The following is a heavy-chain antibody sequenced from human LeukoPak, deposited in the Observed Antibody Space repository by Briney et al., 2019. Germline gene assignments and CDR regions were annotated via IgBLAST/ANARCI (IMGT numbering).Heavy chain of an antibody. J-gene: IGHJ5*02. Sequence: ASVTVSFKASVYIFIGYYMHWVRQAPGQGLEWMGWINPKSGGTNYAQQFQGRVTMTRDTSISTAYMELSRLRSDDTAVYYCARSTTIFGVLIPSGWFDPWGQGTLVTVSS. V-gene: IGHV1-2*02. D-gene: IGHD3-3*01. CDR2: INPKSGGT. CDR1: VYIFIGYY. CDR3: ARSTTIFGVLIPSGWFDP.